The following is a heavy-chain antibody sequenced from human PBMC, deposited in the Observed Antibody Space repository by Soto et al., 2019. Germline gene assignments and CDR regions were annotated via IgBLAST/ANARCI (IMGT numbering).Heavy chain of an antibody. CDR3: AKYASSSWSLFDY. D-gene: IGHD6-13*01. V-gene: IGHV3-23*01. CDR2: ISGSGGRT. CDR1: GFTFSDSA. Sequence: EVQLLESGGGLVQPGGSLGLSCEASGFTFSDSAMSWVRQVQGQGLEWASGISGSGGRTDYADAVKGRFIIPRENSKNTLLQQMNSLRAEDTVVYYCAKYASSSWSLFDYWGQGTLVTVSS. J-gene: IGHJ4*02.